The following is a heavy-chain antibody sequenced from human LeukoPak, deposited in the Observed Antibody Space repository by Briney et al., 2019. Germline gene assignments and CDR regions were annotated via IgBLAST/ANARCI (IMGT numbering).Heavy chain of an antibody. V-gene: IGHV3-7*01. J-gene: IGHJ4*02. CDR1: GFTFSSYW. D-gene: IGHD3-22*01. Sequence: PGGSLRLSCVASGFTFSSYWMSWVRQAPGKGLEWVANIKQDGSEKYYVDSVKGRFTISRDNAKNSLYLQMNSLRAEDTAVYYCARGLHDSSGYYFDYWGQGTLVTVSS. CDR3: ARGLHDSSGYYFDY. CDR2: IKQDGSEK.